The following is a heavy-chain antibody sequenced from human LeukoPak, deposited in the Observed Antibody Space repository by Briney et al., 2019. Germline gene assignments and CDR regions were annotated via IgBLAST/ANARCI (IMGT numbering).Heavy chain of an antibody. Sequence: SLTYAVPDGSISTGGNSSTWIHQPPRTAHNCIGYIYHRRSTYYNPSLKSRVTISVDRSKNQFSLKLSSVTAADTAVYYCARGGYCSGGSCYSDYYYGMDVWGKGTTVTVSS. CDR3: ARGGYCSGGSCYSDYYYGMDV. V-gene: IGHV4-30-2*01. D-gene: IGHD2-15*01. CDR2: IYHRRST. J-gene: IGHJ6*04. CDR1: DGSISTGGNS.